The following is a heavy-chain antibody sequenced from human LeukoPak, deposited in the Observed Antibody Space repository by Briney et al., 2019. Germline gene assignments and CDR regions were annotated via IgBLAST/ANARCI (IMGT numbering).Heavy chain of an antibody. J-gene: IGHJ5*02. V-gene: IGHV4-39*01. D-gene: IGHD2-15*01. CDR3: AGGGGPRNNWFDP. Sequence: SETLSLTCTVSGGSISSSTYYWGWIRQPPGKGLEWIGSIYYSGSPYYNPSLKSRVTISVDASKNQFSLKLSSVTAADTAVYYCAGGGGPRNNWFDPWGQGTLVTVSS. CDR1: GGSISSSTYY. CDR2: IYYSGSP.